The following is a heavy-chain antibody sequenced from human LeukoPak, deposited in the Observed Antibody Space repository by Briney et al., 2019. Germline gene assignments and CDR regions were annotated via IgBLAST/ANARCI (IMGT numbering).Heavy chain of an antibody. CDR3: ARGSDTAAGLY. CDR2: INHSGST. Sequence: SETLSLTCAVYGGSFSGYYWSWIRQPPGKGLEWMGEINHSGSTNYNPSLKSRVSISVDSSKNQFSLKVSSATAADTAVYYCARGSDTAAGLYWRQGTLVTVSS. CDR1: GGSFSGYY. V-gene: IGHV4-34*01. D-gene: IGHD6-13*01. J-gene: IGHJ4*02.